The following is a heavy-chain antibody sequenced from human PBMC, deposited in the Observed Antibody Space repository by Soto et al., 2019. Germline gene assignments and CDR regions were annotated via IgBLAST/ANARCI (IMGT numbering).Heavy chain of an antibody. CDR3: ARVCGGDCHYGMDG. J-gene: IGHJ6*02. CDR2: IYYSGST. D-gene: IGHD2-21*02. V-gene: IGHV4-59*08. Sequence: SETLSLTCTVSGGSISSYYWSWIRQPPGKGLEWIGYIYYSGSTNYNPSLKSRVTISVDTSKNQFSLKLSSVTAADTAVYYCARVCGGDCHYGMDGWGQGNTVTVSS. CDR1: GGSISSYY.